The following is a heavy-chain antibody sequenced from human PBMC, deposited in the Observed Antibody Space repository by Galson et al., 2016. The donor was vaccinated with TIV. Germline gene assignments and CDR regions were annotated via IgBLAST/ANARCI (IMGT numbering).Heavy chain of an antibody. Sequence: SLRISCAASEITISSNYMSWVRQAPGGGLEWVSTIYSSGDTYYADSVKGRFTISRDNSRNTLYLKMSGLRTEDTAVYYCERDRYFDASGYYYYYYGLDVWGQGTTVTVSS. D-gene: IGHD3-22*01. CDR2: IYSSGDT. CDR1: EITISSNY. J-gene: IGHJ6*02. V-gene: IGHV3-66*03. CDR3: ERDRYFDASGYYYYYYGLDV.